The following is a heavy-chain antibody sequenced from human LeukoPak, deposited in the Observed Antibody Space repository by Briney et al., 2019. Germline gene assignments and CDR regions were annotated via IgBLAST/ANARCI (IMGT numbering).Heavy chain of an antibody. CDR3: ARVRSYYDSSGYYWVY. D-gene: IGHD3-22*01. Sequence: ASVKVSCKASGYTFTRYYMHWVRPAPGQGLEWMGWMNPNSGNTGYAQKFRGRVTMTRNTSISTAYMELSSLRSEDTAVYYCARVRSYYDSSGYYWVYWGQGTLVTVSS. CDR2: MNPNSGNT. J-gene: IGHJ4*02. CDR1: GYTFTRYY. V-gene: IGHV1-8*01.